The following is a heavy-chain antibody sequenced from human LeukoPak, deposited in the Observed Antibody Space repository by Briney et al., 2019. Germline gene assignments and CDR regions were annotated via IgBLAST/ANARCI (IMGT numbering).Heavy chain of an antibody. J-gene: IGHJ4*02. D-gene: IGHD3-3*01. CDR2: IGNKVSNHAT. CDR3: AGNYDSWTGLNY. CDR1: GFTFSGSA. Sequence: GGSLRLSCAASGFTFSGSAMHWVRQASGKGLEWVGRIGNKVSNHATEYAVSLSGRFTISRDDSKDTAYLQVNSLKTEDTAVYYCAGNYDSWTGLNYWGQGTLVTVSS. V-gene: IGHV3-73*01.